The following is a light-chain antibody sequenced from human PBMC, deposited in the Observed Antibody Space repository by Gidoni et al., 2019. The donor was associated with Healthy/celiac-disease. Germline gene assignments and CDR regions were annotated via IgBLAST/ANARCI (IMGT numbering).Light chain of an antibody. CDR2: DAS. Sequence: ILMPQSPSSLSASVVARVPITCQASQDISNYFTWYQQKPGKAHKLLIYDASNVESGVPSRFSGSGYGTDFTCTISSLQPEDIATYYCQQYDNLPYTFGQGTKLEIK. J-gene: IGKJ2*01. CDR3: QQYDNLPYT. V-gene: IGKV1-33*01. CDR1: QDISNY.